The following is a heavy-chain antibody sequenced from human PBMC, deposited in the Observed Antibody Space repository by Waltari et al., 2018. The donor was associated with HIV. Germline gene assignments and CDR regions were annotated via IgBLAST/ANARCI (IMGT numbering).Heavy chain of an antibody. CDR3: GSGSRRGHSHGIDY. CDR1: RYSFSRDYS. V-gene: IGHV4-38-2*01. CDR2: ASRSGST. D-gene: IGHD5-18*01. J-gene: IGHJ4*02. Sequence: QVQLHESGPGMVTPSATLSLPCAVSRYSFSRDYSWGWSRQPAGKGLEWIGSASRSGSTYDNPSLKSRVTISLDTSKNQFSLKLNSVAAADTAVYYCGSGSRRGHSHGIDYWGQGTLVTVSS.